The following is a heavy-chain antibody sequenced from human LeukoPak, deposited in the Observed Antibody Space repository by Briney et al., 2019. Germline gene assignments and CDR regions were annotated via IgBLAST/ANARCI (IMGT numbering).Heavy chain of an antibody. CDR1: GVSINGNY. CDR3: ARVFRGVVTSNWFDP. Sequence: PSETLSLTCTVSGVSINGNYWTWIRQLPGKGLEWIGFASDTGDTDYNPSLKSRLTISADTSKSQLSLSLSSVTAADTALYYCARVFRGVVTSNWFDPWGQGTLVTVSS. J-gene: IGHJ5*02. CDR2: ASDTGDT. V-gene: IGHV4-59*01. D-gene: IGHD3-3*01.